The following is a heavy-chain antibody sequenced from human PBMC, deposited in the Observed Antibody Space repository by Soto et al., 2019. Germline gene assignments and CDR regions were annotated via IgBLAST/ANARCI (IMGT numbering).Heavy chain of an antibody. D-gene: IGHD3-16*01. CDR1: GGTFDSYA. V-gene: IGHV1-69*06. Sequence: SVKVSCKASGGTFDSYAISWVRQAPGQGLEWMGGVIPMFLKSNYAQKFQGRVTITADKSTNTVYMEMNSLKSEDTAVYYCVRGGGDMATPPTYLYWGQGTQVTVSS. CDR3: VRGGGDMATPPTYLY. CDR2: VIPMFLKS. J-gene: IGHJ4*02.